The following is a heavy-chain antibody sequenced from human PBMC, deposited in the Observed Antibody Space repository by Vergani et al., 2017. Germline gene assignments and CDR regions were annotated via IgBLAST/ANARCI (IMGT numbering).Heavy chain of an antibody. J-gene: IGHJ4*02. CDR1: GFTFSDYY. D-gene: IGHD3-22*01. CDR3: AREAARYYYDSTAYLFDY. V-gene: IGHV3-11*01. CDR2: ISSSGSTI. Sequence: QVQLVESGRGLVKPGGSLRLSCAASGFTFSDYYMSWIRQAPGKGLEWVSYISSSGSTIYYADSVKGRFTISRDNAKNSLYLQMNSLRAEDTAVYYCAREAARYYYDSTAYLFDYWGQGTLVTVSS.